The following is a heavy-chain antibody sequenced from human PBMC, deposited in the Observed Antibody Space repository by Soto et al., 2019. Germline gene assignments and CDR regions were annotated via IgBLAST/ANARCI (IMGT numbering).Heavy chain of an antibody. CDR3: ASSRYYYYGMDV. CDR1: GFTFSSYA. V-gene: IGHV3-30-3*01. J-gene: IGHJ6*02. CDR2: ISYDGSNK. Sequence: GGSLRLSCAASGFTFSSYAMHWVRQAPGKGLEWVAVISYDGSNKYYADSVKGRFTISRDNSKNTLYLQMNSLRAEDTAVYYCASSRYYYYGMDVWGQGTTVTVSS.